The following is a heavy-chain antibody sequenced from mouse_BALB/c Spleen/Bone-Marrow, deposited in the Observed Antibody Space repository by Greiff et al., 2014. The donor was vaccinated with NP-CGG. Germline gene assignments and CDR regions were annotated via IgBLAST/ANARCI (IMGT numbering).Heavy chain of an antibody. V-gene: IGHV1S81*02. D-gene: IGHD2-3*01. CDR2: IIPSNGRT. Sequence: VQLQESGAELVKPGASVKLSCKASGYTFTSYWMHWVKQRPGQGLEWIGEIIPSNGRTNYNEKFKSKATLTVDKSSNTAYTQLSSLTSEDSAVYYFARWLLQYFDVWGAGTTVTVSS. J-gene: IGHJ1*01. CDR1: GYTFTSYW. CDR3: ARWLLQYFDV.